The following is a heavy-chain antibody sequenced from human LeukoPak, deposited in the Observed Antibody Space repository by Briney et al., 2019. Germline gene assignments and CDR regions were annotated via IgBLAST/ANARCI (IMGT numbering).Heavy chain of an antibody. V-gene: IGHV1-18*01. CDR2: INAYNGNT. J-gene: IGHJ4*02. Sequence: ASVKVSCKASGYTFTSYGISWVRQAPGQGLEWMGWINAYNGNTNYAQKLQGRVTMTTDTSTSTAYMELRSLRADDTAVYYCARDLAQYSSSWYGYDYWGQGTLVTVSS. CDR1: GYTFTSYG. D-gene: IGHD6-13*01. CDR3: ARDLAQYSSSWYGYDY.